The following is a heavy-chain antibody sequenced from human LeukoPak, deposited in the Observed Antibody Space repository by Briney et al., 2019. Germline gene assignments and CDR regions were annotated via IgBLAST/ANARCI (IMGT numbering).Heavy chain of an antibody. V-gene: IGHV3-23*01. CDR2: ISGSGGST. CDR3: AKAGGEVAGTFYFDY. Sequence: GGSLRLSCVASGFTFSSYAMSWVRQAPGKGLEWVSAISGSGGSTYYADSVKGRFTISRDNSKNTLYLQMNSLRAEDTAVYYCAKAGGEVAGTFYFDYWGQGTLVTVSS. D-gene: IGHD6-19*01. J-gene: IGHJ4*02. CDR1: GFTFSSYA.